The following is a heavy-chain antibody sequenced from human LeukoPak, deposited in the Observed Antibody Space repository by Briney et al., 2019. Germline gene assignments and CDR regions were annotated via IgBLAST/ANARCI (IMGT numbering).Heavy chain of an antibody. D-gene: IGHD6-13*01. CDR1: GGTFSSYA. Sequence: EASVKVSCKASGGTFSSYAISWVRQAPGQGLEWMGRIIPIFGTANYAQKFQGRVTITTDESTSTAYMELSSLRSEDTAVYYCASGVLRSSSGLVLMFDPWGQGTLVTVSS. CDR3: ASGVLRSSSGLVLMFDP. CDR2: IIPIFGTA. V-gene: IGHV1-69*05. J-gene: IGHJ5*02.